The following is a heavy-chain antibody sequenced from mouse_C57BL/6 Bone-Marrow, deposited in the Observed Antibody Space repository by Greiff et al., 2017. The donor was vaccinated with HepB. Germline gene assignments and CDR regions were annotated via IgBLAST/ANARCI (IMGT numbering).Heavy chain of an antibody. CDR1: GFTFSSYA. J-gene: IGHJ1*03. V-gene: IGHV5-4*01. CDR3: ARDQYYGSSYLNWYFDV. D-gene: IGHD1-1*01. CDR2: ISDGGSYT. Sequence: DVKLVESGGGLVKPGGSLKLSCAASGFTFSSYAMSWVRQTPEKRLEWVATISDGGSYTYYPDNVKGRFTISRDNAKNNLYLQMSHLKSEDTAMYYCARDQYYGSSYLNWYFDVWGTGTTVTVSS.